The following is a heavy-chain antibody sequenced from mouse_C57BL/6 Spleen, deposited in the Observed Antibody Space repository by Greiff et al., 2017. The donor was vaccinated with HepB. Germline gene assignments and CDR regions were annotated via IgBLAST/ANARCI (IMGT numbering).Heavy chain of an antibody. CDR3: ARRSNYRAWFAY. J-gene: IGHJ3*01. V-gene: IGHV1-61*01. Sequence: QVQLQQPGAELVRPGSSVKLSCKASGYTFTSYWMDWVKQRPGQGLEWIGNIYPSDSETHYNQKFKDKATLTVDKSSSTAYMQLSSLTSEDSAVYYCARRSNYRAWFAYWGQGTLVTVSA. D-gene: IGHD2-5*01. CDR1: GYTFTSYW. CDR2: IYPSDSET.